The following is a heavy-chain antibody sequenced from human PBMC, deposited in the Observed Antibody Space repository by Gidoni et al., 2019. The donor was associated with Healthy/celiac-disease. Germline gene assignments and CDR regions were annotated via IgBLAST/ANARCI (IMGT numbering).Heavy chain of an antibody. CDR3: ARDEYLYGDFPDAFDI. D-gene: IGHD4-17*01. CDR2: IYHSGST. J-gene: IGHJ3*02. Sequence: QVQLQESGPGLVKPSETLSLTCAVSGYSLSSGYYWGWIRQPPGKGLEWIGSIYHSGSTYYNPSLKSRVTISVDTSKNQFSLKLSSVTAADTAVYYCARDEYLYGDFPDAFDIWGQGTMVTVSS. CDR1: GYSLSSGYY. V-gene: IGHV4-38-2*02.